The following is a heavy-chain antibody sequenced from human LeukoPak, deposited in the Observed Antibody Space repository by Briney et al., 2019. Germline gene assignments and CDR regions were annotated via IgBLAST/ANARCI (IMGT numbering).Heavy chain of an antibody. CDR1: GGSVSSHY. D-gene: IGHD6-13*01. Sequence: SETLSLTCVVSGGSVSSHYWSWIRQPPGKGLEWIGHFYHSGGTNYNPSLESRVTISIDTSNNQVSLKLGSVTAADTAVYYCARGYSSSWYGAGWFDPWGQGTLVTVSS. CDR2: FYHSGGT. J-gene: IGHJ5*02. V-gene: IGHV4-59*02. CDR3: ARGYSSSWYGAGWFDP.